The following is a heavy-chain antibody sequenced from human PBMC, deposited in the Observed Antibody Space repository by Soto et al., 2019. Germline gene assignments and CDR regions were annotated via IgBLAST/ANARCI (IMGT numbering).Heavy chain of an antibody. CDR2: ICCGGGSK. CDR3: AKADGEQWLIPHLDN. Sequence: EVQLLESGGGVVQPGGSLRLSCEASGFNFKKFAMGWVRQAPGEGLEWVSGICCGGGSKSYADSVKGRFTLARDDSKNTLSLHLNSLRFEDTARYFCAKADGEQWLIPHLDNWGQGTLVTVS. V-gene: IGHV3-23*01. CDR1: GFNFKKFA. J-gene: IGHJ4*02. D-gene: IGHD6-19*01.